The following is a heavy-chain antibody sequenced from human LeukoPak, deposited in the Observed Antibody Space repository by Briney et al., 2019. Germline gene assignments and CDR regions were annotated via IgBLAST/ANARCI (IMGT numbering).Heavy chain of an antibody. CDR1: GGSFSGYF. J-gene: IGHJ4*02. D-gene: IGHD3-9*01. CDR2: INHSGST. CDR3: ARHRPRGYDILTGYYYFDY. V-gene: IGHV4-34*01. Sequence: ASETLSLTCAVYGGSFSGYFWSWIRQPPGKGLEWIGEINHSGSTNYNPSLKSRVTISVDTSKNQFSLKLSSVTAADTAVYYCARHRPRGYDILTGYYYFDYWGQGTLVTVSS.